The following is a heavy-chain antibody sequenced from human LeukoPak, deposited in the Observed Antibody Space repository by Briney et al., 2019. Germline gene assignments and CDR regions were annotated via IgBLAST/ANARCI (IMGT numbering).Heavy chain of an antibody. CDR2: IYYSGST. J-gene: IGHJ5*02. V-gene: IGHV4-59*01. D-gene: IGHD3-10*02. Sequence: PSETLSLTCTVSGGSISSYYWSWIRQPPGKGLEWIGYIYYSGSTSYNPSLKSRVTISVDTSKNQFSLKLSSVTAADTAVYYCAGCSGNKYNWFDPWGQGTLVTVSS. CDR1: GGSISSYY. CDR3: AGCSGNKYNWFDP.